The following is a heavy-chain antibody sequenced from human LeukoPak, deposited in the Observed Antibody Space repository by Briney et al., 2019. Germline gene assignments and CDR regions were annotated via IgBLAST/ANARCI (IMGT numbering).Heavy chain of an antibody. V-gene: IGHV4-4*07. D-gene: IGHD3-16*01. J-gene: IGHJ4*02. CDR2: IYTSGST. Sequence: SETLSLTCTVSGGSISSYYWSWIRQPAGKGLEWIGRIYTSGSTNYNPSLKSRGTIVLDTSRNQFSLRLSSVTAADTAVYYCTQGAGWLIDYWGQGILVSVSS. CDR3: TQGAGWLIDY. CDR1: GGSISSYY.